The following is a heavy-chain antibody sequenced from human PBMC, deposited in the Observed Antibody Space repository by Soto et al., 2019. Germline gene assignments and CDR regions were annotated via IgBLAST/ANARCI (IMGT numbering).Heavy chain of an antibody. CDR3: AKDPSHIYYGAAYFDY. CDR2: ISGSGGST. J-gene: IGHJ4*02. Sequence: PGGSLRLSCAASEFTFSSYAMSWVRQAPGKGLEWVSAISGSGGSTYYADSVKGRLTISKDNAKSTLYLQMNGLRAEDTAVYYCAKDPSHIYYGAAYFDYWGQGTLVTVCS. V-gene: IGHV3-23*01. D-gene: IGHD3-10*01. CDR1: EFTFSSYA.